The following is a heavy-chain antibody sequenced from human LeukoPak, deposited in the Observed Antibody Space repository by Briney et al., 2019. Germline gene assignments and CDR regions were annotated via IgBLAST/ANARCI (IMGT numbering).Heavy chain of an antibody. Sequence: GGSLRLSCAASGFTFSDYYMSWIRQAPGKGLEWVSYITSSGSTIYYADSVKGRFTISRDNAKNSLYLQMNSLRAEDTAVYYCARPCHYYYDSSGYIWGQGTLVTVSS. CDR2: ITSSGSTI. CDR1: GFTFSDYY. D-gene: IGHD3-22*01. J-gene: IGHJ4*02. CDR3: ARPCHYYYDSSGYI. V-gene: IGHV3-11*01.